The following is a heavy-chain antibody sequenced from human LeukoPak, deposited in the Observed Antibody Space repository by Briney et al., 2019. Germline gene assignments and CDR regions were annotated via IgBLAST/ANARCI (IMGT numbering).Heavy chain of an antibody. CDR3: AKVDYYDSSGDY. D-gene: IGHD3-22*01. CDR1: GFTFSSYA. Sequence: PGGSLRLSCAASGFTFSSYAMHWVRQAPGKGLEWVAVISYDGSNKYYADSVKGRFTISRDNSKNTLYLQMNSLRAEDTAVYYCAKVDYYDSSGDYWGQGTLVTVSS. CDR2: ISYDGSNK. V-gene: IGHV3-30*04. J-gene: IGHJ4*02.